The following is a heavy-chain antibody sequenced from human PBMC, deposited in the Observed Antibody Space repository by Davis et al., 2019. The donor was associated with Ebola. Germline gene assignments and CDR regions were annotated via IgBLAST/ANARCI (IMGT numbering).Heavy chain of an antibody. CDR1: GGSISSYY. D-gene: IGHD2-2*01. J-gene: IGHJ4*02. V-gene: IGHV4-59*01. CDR3: ARYSTGGYHFDY. Sequence: MPGGSLRLSCTVSGGSISSYYWGWIRQPPGKGLEWIGYIYYTGYTIYNPSLKSRVTISVDTSKNQFSLHLSSVTAADTAVYYCARYSTGGYHFDYWGQGTLVTVYS. CDR2: IYYTGYT.